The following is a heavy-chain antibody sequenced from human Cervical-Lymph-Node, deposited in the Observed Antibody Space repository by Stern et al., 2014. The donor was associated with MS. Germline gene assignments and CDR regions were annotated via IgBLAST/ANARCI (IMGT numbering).Heavy chain of an antibody. V-gene: IGHV3-74*01. J-gene: IGHJ4*02. Sequence: EVQLVESGGGLVQPGGSLRLSCAASVFTFSNYWMHWVREVPGKVLVLVSRLISVGSHPIYADAVMGRFTIFRGNAMNTLSLELNSLRAEDTAVYYCARDHSTGWYFFDFWGQGTLVTVSS. D-gene: IGHD6-19*01. CDR1: VFTFSNYW. CDR2: LISVGSHP. CDR3: ARDHSTGWYFFDF.